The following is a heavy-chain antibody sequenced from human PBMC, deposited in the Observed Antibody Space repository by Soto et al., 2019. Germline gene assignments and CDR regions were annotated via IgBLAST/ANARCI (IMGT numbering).Heavy chain of an antibody. J-gene: IGHJ5*02. V-gene: IGHV1-69*06. Sequence: QIQLVQSGAEVKKPGSSVKVSCKASGGTFSTYAISWVRQAPGQGLEWRGGIIRMSGRTTYARKFQDRVTITATKSSTTAYMERRSLTAEDTAVYYCALGSDYLFDPWGRGTLVTVSS. CDR1: GGTFSTYA. D-gene: IGHD4-17*01. CDR3: ALGSDYLFDP. CDR2: IIRMSGRT.